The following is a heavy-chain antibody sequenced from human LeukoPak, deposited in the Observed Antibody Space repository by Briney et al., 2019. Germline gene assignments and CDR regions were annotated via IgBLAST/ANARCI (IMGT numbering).Heavy chain of an antibody. CDR1: GFAVSSNY. CDR3: ARELYDSSGYYYDAFDI. D-gene: IGHD3-22*01. V-gene: IGHV3-53*01. J-gene: IGHJ3*02. Sequence: GGSLRLSCAATGFAVSSNYMSWVRQAPGKGLGWVSVIYSGGSTYYADSVKGRFTISRDNSKNTLYLQMNSLRAEDTAVYYCARELYDSSGYYYDAFDIWGQGTMVTVSS. CDR2: IYSGGST.